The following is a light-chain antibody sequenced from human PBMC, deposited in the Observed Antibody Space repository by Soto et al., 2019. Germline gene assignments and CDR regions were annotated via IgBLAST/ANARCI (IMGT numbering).Light chain of an antibody. J-gene: IGKJ1*01. CDR1: QSIDTW. CDR2: KAS. V-gene: IGKV1-5*03. CDR3: QEYRNDYGT. Sequence: IQMTQSPATLAASVGDRVRITCRASQSIDTWLAWYQQKAGKAPNLLIYKASRLESGVPSRFSGSGSGTEFTLTISSLQPEDFGSYYCQEYRNDYGTFGQGTKVDIK.